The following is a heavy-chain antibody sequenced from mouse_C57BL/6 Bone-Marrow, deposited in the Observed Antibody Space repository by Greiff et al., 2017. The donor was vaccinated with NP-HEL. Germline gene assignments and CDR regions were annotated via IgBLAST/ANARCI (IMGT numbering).Heavy chain of an antibody. Sequence: EVQGVESGEGLVKPGGSLKLSCAASGFTFSSYAMSWVRQTPEKRLEWVAYISSGGDYIYYADTVKGRFTIARDNARNTLYLQMSSLKSEDTAMYYCTRDYGYDEFAYWGQGTLVTVSA. CDR3: TRDYGYDEFAY. CDR1: GFTFSSYA. D-gene: IGHD2-2*01. V-gene: IGHV5-9-1*02. J-gene: IGHJ3*01. CDR2: ISSGGDYI.